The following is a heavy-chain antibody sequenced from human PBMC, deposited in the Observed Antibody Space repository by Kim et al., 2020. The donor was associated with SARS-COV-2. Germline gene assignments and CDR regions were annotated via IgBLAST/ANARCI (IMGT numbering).Heavy chain of an antibody. D-gene: IGHD6-6*01. V-gene: IGHV4-34*01. CDR3: ARGAARRAYYYGMDV. J-gene: IGHJ6*02. Sequence: PSLKSRVTIAVDTSKNQFSLKLSSVPAAETAVYYWARGAARRAYYYGMDVWGQGTTVTVSS.